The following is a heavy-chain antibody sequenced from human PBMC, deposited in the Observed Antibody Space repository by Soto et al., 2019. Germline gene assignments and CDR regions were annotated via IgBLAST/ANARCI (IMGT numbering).Heavy chain of an antibody. CDR3: ATDGAAGAAMGV. Sequence: EVQLVESGGGLVKPGGSLRLSCAASGLTFSTYGMNWVRQAPGKGLEWVSSISSGGEYLDYADSVKGRLTISRDNAKSSLYLQLDSLRVEDTAVYYCATDGAAGAAMGVCGQGTTVTVSS. J-gene: IGHJ6*02. CDR1: GLTFSTYG. V-gene: IGHV3-21*01. D-gene: IGHD6-13*01. CDR2: ISSGGEYL.